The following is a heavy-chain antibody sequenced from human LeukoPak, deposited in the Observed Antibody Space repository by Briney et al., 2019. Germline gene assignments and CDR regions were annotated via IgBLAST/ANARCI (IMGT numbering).Heavy chain of an antibody. CDR1: GDSISSSSSY. CDR2: IYYSGST. D-gene: IGHD6-19*01. V-gene: IGHV4-39*07. CDR3: ARGPLSSGWYVGFYYYYYYMDV. Sequence: SETLSLTCTVSGDSISSSSSYWGWIRQPPGEGLEWIGSIYYSGSTYYNPSLKSRVTISVDTSKNQFSLKLSSVTAADTAVYYCARGPLSSGWYVGFYYYYYYMDVWGKGTTVTVSS. J-gene: IGHJ6*03.